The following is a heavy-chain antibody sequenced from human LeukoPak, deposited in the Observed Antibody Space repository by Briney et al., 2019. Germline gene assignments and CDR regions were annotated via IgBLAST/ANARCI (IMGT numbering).Heavy chain of an antibody. Sequence: GGSLRLSCAASGFTFSSYSMNWVRQAPGKGLEWVSSISSSSSYIYYADSVKGRFTISRDNAKNSLYLQMNSLRAEDTAAYYCARGKYCTNGVCYHYYYYYMDVWGKGTTVTVSS. CDR3: ARGKYCTNGVCYHYYYYYMDV. J-gene: IGHJ6*03. V-gene: IGHV3-21*01. CDR2: ISSSSSYI. D-gene: IGHD2-8*01. CDR1: GFTFSSYS.